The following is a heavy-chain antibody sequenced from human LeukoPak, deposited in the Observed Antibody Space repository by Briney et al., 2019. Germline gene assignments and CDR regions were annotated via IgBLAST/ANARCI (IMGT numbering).Heavy chain of an antibody. D-gene: IGHD1-26*01. J-gene: IGHJ4*02. CDR2: ISWNSGSI. V-gene: IGHV3-9*01. CDR3: AKSVGLTTGGYYFDY. Sequence: GGSLRLSCAASGFTFSSYAMSWVRQAPGKGLEWVSGISWNSGSIGYADSVKGRFTISRDNAKNSLYLQMNSQRAEDTALYYCAKSVGLTTGGYYFDYWGQGTLVTVSS. CDR1: GFTFSSYA.